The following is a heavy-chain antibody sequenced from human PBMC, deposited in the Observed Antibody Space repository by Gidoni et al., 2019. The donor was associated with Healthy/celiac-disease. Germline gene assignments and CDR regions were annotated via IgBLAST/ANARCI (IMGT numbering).Heavy chain of an antibody. CDR2: IYHSWST. J-gene: IGHJ4*02. CDR3: ARLGRATKALVFDY. V-gene: IGHV4-4*02. Sequence: QVQLQESGPGLVKPSRTMSLTCAGSGGSYSSSNWWSWVRQPPGKWLEWIGEIYHSWSTNDNPSLKSRVTISVDKSKNQFSLKLSSVTAADTAVYYCARLGRATKALVFDYWGQVTLVTVSS. D-gene: IGHD5-12*01. CDR1: GGSYSSSNW.